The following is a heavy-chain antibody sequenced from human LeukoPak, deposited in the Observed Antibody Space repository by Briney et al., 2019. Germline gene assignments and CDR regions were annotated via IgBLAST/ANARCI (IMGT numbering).Heavy chain of an antibody. D-gene: IGHD6-19*01. CDR1: GYTFTSYG. J-gene: IGHJ6*03. CDR2: ISAYNGNT. Sequence: ASVKVSCKASGYTFTSYGISWVRQAPGQGLEWMGWISAYNGNTNYAQKPQGRVTMTTDTSTSTAYMELRSLRSDDTAVYYCARVVVQWQPYYYYMDVWGKGTTVTVSS. V-gene: IGHV1-18*01. CDR3: ARVVVQWQPYYYYMDV.